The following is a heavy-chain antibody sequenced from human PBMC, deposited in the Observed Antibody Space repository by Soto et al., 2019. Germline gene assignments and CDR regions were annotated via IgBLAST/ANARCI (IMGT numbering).Heavy chain of an antibody. CDR3: ARGPSADNIDF. J-gene: IGHJ4*02. CDR2: IYNSGST. V-gene: IGHV4-30-4*01. D-gene: IGHD1-1*01. Sequence: QVQLQESGPGLVEPSQTLSLTCTVSGGSVSSGGYFWSWIRQPPGEGLEWIGHIYNSGSTYSNPSLRGRVTISVDTSKSQFSLKMSSVTAADTAVYYCARGPSADNIDFWGQGTLVTVSS. CDR1: GGSVSSGGYF.